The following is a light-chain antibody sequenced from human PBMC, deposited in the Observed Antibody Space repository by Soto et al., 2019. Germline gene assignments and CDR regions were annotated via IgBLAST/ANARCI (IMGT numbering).Light chain of an antibody. CDR3: QQSYSTPIT. Sequence: DIQMTQSPSSLSASVGDRVTITCRASQSIDTYLNWYQQSPGKAPKVLIYAASSLQSGVPSRFGGSGSGTDFPLTISSLQPEDFATYYCQQSYSTPITFGQGTRLEIK. V-gene: IGKV1-39*01. J-gene: IGKJ5*01. CDR1: QSIDTY. CDR2: AAS.